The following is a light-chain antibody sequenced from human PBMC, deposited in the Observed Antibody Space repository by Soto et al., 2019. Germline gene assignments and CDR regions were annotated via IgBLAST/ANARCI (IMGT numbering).Light chain of an antibody. J-gene: IGKJ1*01. CDR2: GAS. V-gene: IGKV3-20*01. CDR1: QSVSSNY. Sequence: EIVLTQSPGTLSLSPGERATLSCRASQSVSSNYLAWYRQKPGQAPRLLIYGASSRATGIPDRFSGSGSGTDFTLTISRLEPEDLAVYYCQQYGSSPPATFGQGTKVEIK. CDR3: QQYGSSPPAT.